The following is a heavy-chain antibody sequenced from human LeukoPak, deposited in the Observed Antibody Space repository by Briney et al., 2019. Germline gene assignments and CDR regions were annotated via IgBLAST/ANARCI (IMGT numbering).Heavy chain of an antibody. D-gene: IGHD3-22*01. V-gene: IGHV1-18*01. CDR2: ISAYNGNT. J-gene: IGHJ4*02. CDR3: ARGPGWGRYYDSSGNFDY. CDR1: GYTFTSYG. Sequence: ASVKVSCKASGYTFTSYGISWVRQAPGQGLEWMGWISAYNGNTNYAQKLQGRVTMTTDTSTSTAYMELRSLRSDDTAVYYCARGPGWGRYYDSSGNFDYWGQGTLVTVSS.